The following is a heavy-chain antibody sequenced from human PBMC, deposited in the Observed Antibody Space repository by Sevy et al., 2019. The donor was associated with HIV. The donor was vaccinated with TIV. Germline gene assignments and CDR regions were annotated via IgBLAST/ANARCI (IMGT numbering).Heavy chain of an antibody. CDR3: AKAISMTARDWYFDL. Sequence: GGSLRLSCVASGFTFNNYALSWVRQAPGKGLEWVSAISGSGGSIYFADSVRGRFTISRFNSRETLELQMNGLSVEDTAVYYCAKAISMTARDWYFDLWGCGTLVSDSS. CDR1: GFTFNNYA. CDR2: ISGSGGSI. D-gene: IGHD2-21*02. J-gene: IGHJ2*01. V-gene: IGHV3-23*01.